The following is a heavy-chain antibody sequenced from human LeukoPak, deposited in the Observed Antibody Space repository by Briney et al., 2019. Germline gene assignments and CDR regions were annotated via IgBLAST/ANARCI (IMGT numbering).Heavy chain of an antibody. J-gene: IGHJ4*02. CDR2: ISGSGAST. CDR1: GFTFSSYA. CDR3: AKDQDLWPPELFDS. D-gene: IGHD3-16*01. V-gene: IGHV3-23*01. Sequence: GGSLRLSCAASGFTFSSYAISWVRQAPGKGLEWVSVISGSGASTYYADSVKGRFTISRDNSKNTLFLQMNSLRAEDTALYYCAKDQDLWPPELFDSWGQGTLVTVSS.